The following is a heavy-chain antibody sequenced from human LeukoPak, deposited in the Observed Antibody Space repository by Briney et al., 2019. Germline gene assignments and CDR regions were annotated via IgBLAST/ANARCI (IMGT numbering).Heavy chain of an antibody. J-gene: IGHJ6*03. CDR2: IYYSGST. CDR3: ARGILPGFYDFWSGYSGLSYYYYYMDV. V-gene: IGHV4-61*01. D-gene: IGHD3-3*01. CDR1: GGSISSGSYY. Sequence: SSETLSLTCTVSGGSISSGSYYWSWIRQPPGKGLEWIGYIYYSGSTNYNPSLKSRVTISVDTSKNQFSLKLSSVTAADTAVYYCARGILPGFYDFWSGYSGLSYYYYYMDVWGKGTTVTVSS.